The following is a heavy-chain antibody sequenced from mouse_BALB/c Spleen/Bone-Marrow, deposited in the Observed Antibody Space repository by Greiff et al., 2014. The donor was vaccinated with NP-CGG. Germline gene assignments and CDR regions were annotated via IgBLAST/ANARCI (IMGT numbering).Heavy chain of an antibody. V-gene: IGHV1S56*01. J-gene: IGHJ4*01. CDR2: IYPGNVNT. CDR1: GYTFTSYY. Sequence: VQLVESGPELVKPGASVRISCKASGYTFTSYYIHWVKQRPGQGLEWIGWIYPGNVNTKYNEKFKGKATLTADKSSSTAYMQLSSLTSEDSAVYFSARDTMDYWGQGTSVTVSS. CDR3: ARDTMDY.